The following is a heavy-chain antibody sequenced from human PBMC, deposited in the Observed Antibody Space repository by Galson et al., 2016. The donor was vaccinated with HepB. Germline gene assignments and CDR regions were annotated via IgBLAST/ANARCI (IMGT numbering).Heavy chain of an antibody. Sequence: SLRLSCAASGFNFSTYAMHWVRQAPGKGLEWVSVIWYDGSDEKYGDSVKGRFTASRDNSKNTLYLQMDSLRAEDTAVYYCARAHCSSTGCRTNLDYWGQGTLVIGSS. V-gene: IGHV3-33*01. CDR1: GFNFSTYA. J-gene: IGHJ4*02. CDR3: ARAHCSSTGCRTNLDY. D-gene: IGHD2-2*01. CDR2: IWYDGSDE.